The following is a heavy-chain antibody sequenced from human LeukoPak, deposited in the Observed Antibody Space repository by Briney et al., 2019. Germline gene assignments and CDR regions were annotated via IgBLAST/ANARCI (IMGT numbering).Heavy chain of an antibody. Sequence: SQTLSLTCAISGDSVSTNTAAWSWIRQSPSRGLEWLGRTYFRFKWYSDYAVSVKSRITINSDTSKNQFSLQLNSVAPEDTAVYYCARGPSYFQHWGQGTLVTVSS. CDR2: TYFRFKWYS. J-gene: IGHJ1*01. CDR3: ARGPSYFQH. CDR1: GDSVSTNTAA. V-gene: IGHV6-1*01.